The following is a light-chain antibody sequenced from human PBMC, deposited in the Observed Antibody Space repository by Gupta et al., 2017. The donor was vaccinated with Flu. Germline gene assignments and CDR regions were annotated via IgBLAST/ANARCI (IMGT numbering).Light chain of an antibody. V-gene: IGKV1-39*01. CDR2: AAS. Sequence: DIQMTHSPSSLSASVGDRVTITCRASQSIRSFLYWYQQKPGKAPKLLIFAASSFQSGVPSRFSGSGSGTDFTLTISSMQPEDFATYDCQQSYDTPYTFGQGTKLEIK. CDR1: QSIRSF. CDR3: QQSYDTPYT. J-gene: IGKJ2*01.